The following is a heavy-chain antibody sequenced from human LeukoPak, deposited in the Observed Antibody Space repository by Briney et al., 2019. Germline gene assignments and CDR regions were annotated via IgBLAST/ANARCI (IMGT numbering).Heavy chain of an antibody. J-gene: IGHJ5*02. D-gene: IGHD6-13*01. CDR1: GYTFTSYY. CDR2: INPSGGST. V-gene: IGHV1-46*01. Sequence: ASVKVSCKASGYTFTSYYMHWVRQAPGQGLEWMGIINPSGGSTSYAQKFQGRVTMTRDTSTSTVYMELSSLRSEDTAVYYCARGPHLAEGRIAAAGISFDPWGQGTLVTVSS. CDR3: ARGPHLAEGRIAAAGISFDP.